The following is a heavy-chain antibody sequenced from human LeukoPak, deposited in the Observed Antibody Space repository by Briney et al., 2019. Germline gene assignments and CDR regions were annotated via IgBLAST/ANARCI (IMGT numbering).Heavy chain of an antibody. CDR3: ARGLTAAVDRALDY. CDR1: GGSISPYY. V-gene: IGHV4-4*07. Sequence: SETLSLTCTVSGGSISPYYWSWIRQPAGKGLEWIGRIYYTGTTDYNPSLKSRVSMSLDTSTKQFSLKLSSVTAADTAVYYCARGLTAAVDRALDYWGQGTLVTVSS. J-gene: IGHJ4*02. CDR2: IYYTGTT. D-gene: IGHD6-13*01.